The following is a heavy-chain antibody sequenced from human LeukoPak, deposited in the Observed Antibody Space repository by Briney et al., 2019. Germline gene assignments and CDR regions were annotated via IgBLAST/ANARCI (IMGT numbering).Heavy chain of an antibody. CDR3: AREWGSSWYGGGYYYYGMDV. Sequence: GASVKVSCKASGYTFTSYDINWVRQATGQGLEWMGWRNPNSGNTGYAQKFQGRVTMTRNTSISTAYMELSSLRSEDTAVYYCAREWGSSWYGGGYYYYGMDVWGQGTTVTVSS. J-gene: IGHJ6*02. CDR1: GYTFTSYD. CDR2: RNPNSGNT. V-gene: IGHV1-8*01. D-gene: IGHD6-13*01.